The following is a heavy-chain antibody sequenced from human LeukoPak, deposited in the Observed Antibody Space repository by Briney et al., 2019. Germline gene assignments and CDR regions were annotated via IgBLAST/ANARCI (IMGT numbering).Heavy chain of an antibody. J-gene: IGHJ6*04. V-gene: IGHV3-30*18. CDR2: ISYDGSNK. CDR3: AKDTQYCSSTSCQDYYYYGMDV. CDR1: GFTFSSYG. D-gene: IGHD2-2*01. Sequence: GRSLRLSCAASGFTFSSYGMHCVRQAPGKGLEWVAAISYDGSNKYYADSVKGRFTISRDNSKNTLYLQMNSLRAEDTAVYYCAKDTQYCSSTSCQDYYYYGMDVWGKGTTVTVSS.